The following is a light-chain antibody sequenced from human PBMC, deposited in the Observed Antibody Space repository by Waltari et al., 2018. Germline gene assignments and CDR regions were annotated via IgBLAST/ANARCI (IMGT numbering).Light chain of an antibody. CDR3: QQLHSYPVT. V-gene: IGKV1-13*02. CDR2: DAS. J-gene: IGKJ4*01. CDR1: QAISSA. Sequence: AVQLTQSPSSLSASVGDRVTITCRASQAISSALAWYQQKPGKAPNLLICDASNLESGVPSRFSGSGSGTHFTLTISSLQPADFATYYCQQLHSYPVTFGGGTKVEIK.